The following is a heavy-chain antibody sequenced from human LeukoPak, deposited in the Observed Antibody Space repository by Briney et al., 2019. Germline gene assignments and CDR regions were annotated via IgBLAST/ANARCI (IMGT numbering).Heavy chain of an antibody. CDR3: ASSPDGYNYG. Sequence: PGGSLRLSCAASGFTFSSYAMHWVRQAPGKGLEWVAVISYDGSNKYYADSVKGRFTISRDSSKNTLYLQMNSLRAEDTAVYYCASSPDGYNYGWGQGTLVTVSS. CDR2: ISYDGSNK. CDR1: GFTFSSYA. D-gene: IGHD5-24*01. V-gene: IGHV3-30*04. J-gene: IGHJ4*02.